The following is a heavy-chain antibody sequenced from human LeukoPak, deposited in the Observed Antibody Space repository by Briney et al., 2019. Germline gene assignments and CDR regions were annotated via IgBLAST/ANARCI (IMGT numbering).Heavy chain of an antibody. CDR1: GFTFSTYA. CDR3: AKGHYYYDSSGFGY. V-gene: IGHV3-23*01. D-gene: IGHD3-22*01. CDR2: ISGTGGST. Sequence: GGSLRLSCAASGFTFSTYAMTWVRQAPGKGLEWVSLISGTGGSTYYADSVKGRFTISRDDSKNTLYLQMNSLRAEDTALYYCAKGHYYYDSSGFGYWGQGTLVTVSS. J-gene: IGHJ4*02.